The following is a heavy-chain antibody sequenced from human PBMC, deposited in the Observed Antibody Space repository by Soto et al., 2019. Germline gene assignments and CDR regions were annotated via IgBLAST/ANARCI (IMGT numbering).Heavy chain of an antibody. CDR1: GYTFTKYG. CDR2: ISAYNGDT. V-gene: IGHV1-18*04. J-gene: IGHJ4*02. CDR3: ARHAIYFASGSDF. D-gene: IGHD3-10*01. Sequence: QVQLVQSGAEVKKPGASVKVSCKASGYTFTKYGISWVRQAPGQGLEWMGWISAYNGDTNYAQKLQGRVTMTTDTSTNTAYMDLRSLRSDDTAVYYCARHAIYFASGSDFWGQGTLVTVSS.